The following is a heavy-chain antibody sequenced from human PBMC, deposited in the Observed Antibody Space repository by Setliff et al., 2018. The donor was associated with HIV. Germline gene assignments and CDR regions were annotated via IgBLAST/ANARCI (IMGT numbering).Heavy chain of an antibody. CDR3: ARTSLYVYDTLTGYHNDDCWFDP. J-gene: IGHJ5*02. Sequence: SSETLSLTCTVSGGSVSSYYWSWIRQPPGKGLEWIGYIYYSGSPNYNPSLKSRVAISVDTSKNQFSLKLTSVTAADTAVYYCARTSLYVYDTLTGYHNDDCWFDPWGQGTQVTVS. CDR1: GGSVSSYY. D-gene: IGHD3-9*01. V-gene: IGHV4-59*08. CDR2: IYYSGSP.